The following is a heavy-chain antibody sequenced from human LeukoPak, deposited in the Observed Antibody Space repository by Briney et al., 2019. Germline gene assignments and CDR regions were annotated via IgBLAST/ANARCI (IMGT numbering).Heavy chain of an antibody. CDR2: IYSGGST. CDR1: GFTVSSNY. CDR3: ARADHYGSNWRYSFDH. V-gene: IGHV3-66*01. J-gene: IGHJ5*02. D-gene: IGHD6-13*01. Sequence: GGSLRLSCAASGFTVSSNYMSWVRQAPGKGLEWVSVIYSGGSTYYADSVKGRFTISRDNSKNTLYLQMNSLRAEDTAVYYCARADHYGSNWRYSFDHWGQGTLVTVSS.